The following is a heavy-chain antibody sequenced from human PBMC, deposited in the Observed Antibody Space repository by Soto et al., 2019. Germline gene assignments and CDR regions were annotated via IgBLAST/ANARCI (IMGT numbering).Heavy chain of an antibody. CDR2: IYWDDDK. CDR1: GFSLNTGGLG. CDR3: AHHLYGGPYFDY. Sequence: SGPTLVNPTQTLTLTCTFSGFSLNTGGLGVGWIRHPPGKALECLALIYWDDDKRYSPSLKSRLTITKYTSKNQVVLTMTNMYPVDTATYYCAHHLYGGPYFDYWGQGTLVTVSS. V-gene: IGHV2-5*02. D-gene: IGHD4-17*01. J-gene: IGHJ4*02.